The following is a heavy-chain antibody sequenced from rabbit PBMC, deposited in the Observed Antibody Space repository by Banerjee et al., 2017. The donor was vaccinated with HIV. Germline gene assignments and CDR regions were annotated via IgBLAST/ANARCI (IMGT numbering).Heavy chain of an antibody. V-gene: IGHV1S40*01. CDR3: ARDYAGSSYEDPYYFAL. CDR2: IDAGSSGST. J-gene: IGHJ4*01. Sequence: QSLEESGGDLVKPGASLTLTCTASGFSFSSYHMGWVRQAPGKGLEWIGDIDAGSSGSTYYASWAKGRFTISKTSSTTVTLQMTSLTAADTATYFCARDYAGSSYEDPYYFALWGQGTLVTVS. D-gene: IGHD8-1*01. CDR1: GFSFSSYH.